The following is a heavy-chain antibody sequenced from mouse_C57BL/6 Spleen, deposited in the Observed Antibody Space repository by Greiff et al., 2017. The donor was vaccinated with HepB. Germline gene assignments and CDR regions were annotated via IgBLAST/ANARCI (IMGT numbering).Heavy chain of an antibody. CDR1: GYTFTDYY. V-gene: IGHV1-76*01. CDR3: SRYPFAY. CDR2: IYPGSGNT. Sequence: VQLQQSGAELVRPGASVKLSCKASGYTFTDYYINWVKQRPGQGLEWIARIYPGSGNTYYNEKFKGKATLTAEKSSSTAYMQLSSLTSEDSAVYFCSRYPFAYWGQWTLVTVSA. J-gene: IGHJ3*01.